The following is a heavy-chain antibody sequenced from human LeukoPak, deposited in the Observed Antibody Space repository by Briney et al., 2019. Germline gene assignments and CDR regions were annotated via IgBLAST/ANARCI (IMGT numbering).Heavy chain of an antibody. CDR3: ASSRIAAAGTFDY. Sequence: GESLKISCKGSGYSFTSYWISWVRQMPGKGLEWMGRIDPSDSYTNYSPSFQGHVTIPADKSISTAYLQWSSLKASDTAMYYCASSRIAAAGTFDYWGQGTLVTVSS. J-gene: IGHJ4*02. CDR1: GYSFTSYW. V-gene: IGHV5-10-1*01. D-gene: IGHD6-13*01. CDR2: IDPSDSYT.